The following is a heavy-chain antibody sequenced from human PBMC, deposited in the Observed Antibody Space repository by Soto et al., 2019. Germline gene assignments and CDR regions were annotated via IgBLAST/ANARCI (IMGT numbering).Heavy chain of an antibody. Sequence: SETLSLTCSVSGGSISGSYWSWIRQSPGKVLEWLGYVYYTGSTNYSPSLRSRVTISLDTSKNQFSLRLSSVTSADTAVYYCARGLAPTIFGTVPTPNWFDPWGQGTQVTVSS. D-gene: IGHD3-3*01. J-gene: IGHJ5*02. CDR3: ARGLAPTIFGTVPTPNWFDP. CDR2: VYYTGST. V-gene: IGHV4-59*12. CDR1: GGSISGSY.